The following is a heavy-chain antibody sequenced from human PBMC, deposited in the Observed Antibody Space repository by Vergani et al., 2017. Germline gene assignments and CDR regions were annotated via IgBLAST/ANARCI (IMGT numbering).Heavy chain of an antibody. J-gene: IGHJ3*02. Sequence: QVQLVQSGAEVKKPGSSVKVSCKASGGTFSSYAISWVRQAPGQGLEWMGRIIPIFGTANYAQKFQGRVTITADESTSTAYMELSSLRSEDTAVYYCARDVNGAYWGGDCYSGAGDAFYIWGEGTMVTVSS. CDR1: GGTFSSYA. D-gene: IGHD2-21*02. CDR3: ARDVNGAYWGGDCYSGAGDAFYI. CDR2: IIPIFGTA. V-gene: IGHV1-69*13.